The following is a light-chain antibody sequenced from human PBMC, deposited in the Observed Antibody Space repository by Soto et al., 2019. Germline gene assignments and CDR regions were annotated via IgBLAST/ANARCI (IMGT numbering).Light chain of an antibody. V-gene: IGKV3-20*01. CDR3: QQYGSSPVS. CDR1: QSVSSSN. J-gene: IGKJ2*03. CDR2: GAS. Sequence: EIVLTQSPGTLSLSPGERATLSCRASQSVSSSNLAWYQHKPGQAPRLVMYGASSRATGIPDRFSGSGSGTDFTLTISSLEPEDFAIYYCQQYGSSPVSFGQGTKLEIK.